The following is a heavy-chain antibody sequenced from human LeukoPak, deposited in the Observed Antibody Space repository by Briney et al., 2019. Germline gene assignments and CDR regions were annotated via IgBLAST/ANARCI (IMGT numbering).Heavy chain of an antibody. Sequence: GASVKVSCKASGGTFSSYSISWGRQAPGQGGWWMGGIIPIFGTANYAQKFQGRVTITADESTSTAYMELRSLRSEDTAVYYCASLNGGYSYGIVYWGQGTLVTVSS. J-gene: IGHJ4*02. CDR3: ASLNGGYSYGIVY. V-gene: IGHV1-69*13. CDR2: IIPIFGTA. D-gene: IGHD5-18*01. CDR1: GGTFSSYS.